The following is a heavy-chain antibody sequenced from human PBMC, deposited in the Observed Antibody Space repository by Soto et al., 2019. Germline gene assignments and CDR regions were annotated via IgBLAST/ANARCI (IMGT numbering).Heavy chain of an antibody. D-gene: IGHD3-22*01. V-gene: IGHV1-46*03. CDR3: ARGGASTDYDSSRGGERNAFDI. J-gene: IGHJ3*02. CDR2: IDPSGGST. CDR1: GYTFSSHY. Sequence: QVQLVQSGAEVKKPGASVKVSCKASGYTFSSHYMHWVRQAPGQGLECMGIIDPSGGSTAYAQKFQGRVTMTSDTSTSTVFMELSSLRSEDTAVYYCARGGASTDYDSSRGGERNAFDIWGQGTMVPVSS.